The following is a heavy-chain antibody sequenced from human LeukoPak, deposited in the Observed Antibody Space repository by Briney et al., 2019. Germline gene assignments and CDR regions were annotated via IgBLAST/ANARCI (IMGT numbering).Heavy chain of an antibody. Sequence: GASVKVSCKASGYTFTGYYMHWVRQAPGQGLEWMGWINTNTGNPTYAQGFTGRFVFSFDTSVSTAYLQISSLKAEDTAVYYCARDHVKLGSNFHPFDAFDIWGQGTMVTVSS. CDR1: GYTFTGYY. J-gene: IGHJ3*02. CDR2: INTNTGNP. V-gene: IGHV7-4-1*02. CDR3: ARDHVKLGSNFHPFDAFDI. D-gene: IGHD7-27*01.